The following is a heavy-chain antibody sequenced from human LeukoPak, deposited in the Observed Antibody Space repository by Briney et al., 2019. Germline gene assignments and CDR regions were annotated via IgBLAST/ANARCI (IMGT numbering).Heavy chain of an antibody. J-gene: IGHJ3*02. CDR1: GFTFSSYA. Sequence: GGSLRLSCAASGFTFSSYAMSWVRQAPGKGLEWVSAIRGSGGTTYDADSVQGRFTISRDNSKNTLYLQMNSLRAEDTAVYYCAKTPGWTLNDAFDIWGQGTMVTVSS. D-gene: IGHD2-15*01. V-gene: IGHV3-23*01. CDR3: AKTPGWTLNDAFDI. CDR2: IRGSGGTT.